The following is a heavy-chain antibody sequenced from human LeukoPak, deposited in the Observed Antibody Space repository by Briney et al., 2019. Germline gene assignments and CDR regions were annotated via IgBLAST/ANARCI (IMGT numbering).Heavy chain of an antibody. CDR3: ARDGGELWPLDE. CDR2: IKPDGSET. V-gene: IGHV3-7*01. D-gene: IGHD3-10*01. J-gene: IGHJ4*02. Sequence: GGSLRLSCVASGFPFKGYWMTWVRQSPGRGLDWVANIKPDGSETNYLDSVKGRFTISRDNARDSLFLEMNNLRVDDTAVYYCARDGGELWPLDEWGQGILVTVSS. CDR1: GFPFKGYW.